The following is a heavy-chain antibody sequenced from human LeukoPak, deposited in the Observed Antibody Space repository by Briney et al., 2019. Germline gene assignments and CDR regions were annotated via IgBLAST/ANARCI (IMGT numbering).Heavy chain of an antibody. D-gene: IGHD3-22*01. CDR2: IYHSGST. CDR3: ARASYSYDINGWVPFDY. Sequence: SETLSLTCTVSGYSISSGYYWGWIRQPPGKGLEWIGTIYHSGSTCYNPSLKSRVTISGDTSKNQFSLRLSSVTAADTAVYYCARASYSYDINGWVPFDYWGQGTLVTVSS. CDR1: GYSISSGYY. V-gene: IGHV4-38-2*02. J-gene: IGHJ4*02.